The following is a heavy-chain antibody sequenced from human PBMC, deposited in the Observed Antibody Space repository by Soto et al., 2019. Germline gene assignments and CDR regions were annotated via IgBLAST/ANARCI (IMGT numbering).Heavy chain of an antibody. V-gene: IGHV1-69*13. J-gene: IGHJ6*02. CDR1: GGTFSSYA. Sequence: SVKVSCKASGGTFSSYAISWVRQAPGQGLEWMGGIIPIFGTANYAQKFQGRVTITADESTSTAYMELSSLRSEDTAVYYCARQTTVVNPSTPHYYYYGMDVWGQGTTVTVSS. CDR3: ARQTTVVNPSTPHYYYYGMDV. D-gene: IGHD4-17*01. CDR2: IIPIFGTA.